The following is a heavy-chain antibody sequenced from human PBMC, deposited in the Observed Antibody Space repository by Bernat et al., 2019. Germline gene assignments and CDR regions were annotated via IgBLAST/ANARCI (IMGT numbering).Heavy chain of an antibody. V-gene: IGHV3-72*01. CDR1: GSTFSDHY. CDR2: IRNKPNSYTT. CDR3: VRDAGYCSGGSCYNLFDS. J-gene: IGHJ4*02. Sequence: EVQLLESGGGLVKPGGSLRLSCAASGSTFSDHYMDWVRQAPGKGLEWISRIRNKPNSYTTEYAASVKGRFTISRDDSKNSLYLQMNSLKTEDTAVYYCVRDAGYCSGGSCYNLFDSWGQGTLVTVSS. D-gene: IGHD2-15*01.